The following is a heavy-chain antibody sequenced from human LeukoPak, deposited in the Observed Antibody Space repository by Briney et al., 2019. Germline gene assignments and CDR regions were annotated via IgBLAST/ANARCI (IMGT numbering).Heavy chain of an antibody. J-gene: IGHJ3*02. D-gene: IGHD2-15*01. CDR3: ARDPQGGGERDI. V-gene: IGHV3-11*01. CDR2: ISSSGSTI. Sequence: GSLRLSCAASRFTFSDFHMSWIRQAPGKGLEWVSYISSSGSTIYYADSVKGRFTISRDNAKNSLYLQMNSLRAEDTAVYYCARDPQGGGERDIWGQGTMVTVSS. CDR1: RFTFSDFH.